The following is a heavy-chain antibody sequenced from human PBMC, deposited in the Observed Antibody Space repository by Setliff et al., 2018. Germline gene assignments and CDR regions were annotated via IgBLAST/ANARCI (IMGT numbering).Heavy chain of an antibody. CDR1: GASISSTYY. CDR3: ARASVVHAVTIGY. J-gene: IGHJ4*02. D-gene: IGHD4-4*01. V-gene: IGHV4-39*01. CDR2: IYYRGIN. Sequence: PSETLSLTCTVSGASISSTYYWGWVRQSPEKGLEWIGSIYYRGINFSNPSPRSRVTMSVDTSKNQFSLNLTSVTAADTAIYYCARASVVHAVTIGYWGQGTLVTVSS.